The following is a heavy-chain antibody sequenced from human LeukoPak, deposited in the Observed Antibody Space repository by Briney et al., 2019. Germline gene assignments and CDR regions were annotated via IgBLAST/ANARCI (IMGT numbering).Heavy chain of an antibody. D-gene: IGHD3-10*01. Sequence: PSETLSLTCTVSGGSISSGDYYWSWIRQPPGKGLEWIGYIYYSGSTYYNPSLKSQVTISVDTSKNQFSLKLSSVTAADTAVYYCARGTGLLWFGKVDCWGQGTLVTVSS. V-gene: IGHV4-30-4*01. CDR2: IYYSGST. CDR3: ARGTGLLWFGKVDC. J-gene: IGHJ4*02. CDR1: GGSISSGDYY.